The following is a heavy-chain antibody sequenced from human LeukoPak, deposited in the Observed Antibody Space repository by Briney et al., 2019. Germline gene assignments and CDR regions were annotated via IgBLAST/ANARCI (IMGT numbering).Heavy chain of an antibody. CDR1: GDSTSNFY. D-gene: IGHD2-8*01. Sequence: SETLSLTCTVSGDSTSNFYWNWIRQSPGKGLEWIGNIHYSGSSVYNPSLKSRGTSSIDTSRRQFFLKLNSVTAVDTAVYFCVLAPNSNWFDFWGPGTLVTVSS. CDR2: IHYSGSS. CDR3: VLAPNSNWFDF. J-gene: IGHJ5*01. V-gene: IGHV4-59*03.